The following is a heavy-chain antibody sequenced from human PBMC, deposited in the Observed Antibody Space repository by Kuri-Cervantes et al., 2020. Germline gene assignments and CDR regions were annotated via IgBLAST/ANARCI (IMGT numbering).Heavy chain of an antibody. D-gene: IGHD1-7*01. CDR2: IWYDGSHK. CDR3: ARGANWHFNPHFDY. CDR1: GFTFSSYG. J-gene: IGHJ4*02. V-gene: IGHV3-33*01. Sequence: GESLKISCAASGFTFSSYGMHWVRQAPGKGLEWVAVIWYDGSHKYSADSVKGRFTISRDNSKNTLFLQMNSLRAEDTALYYCARGANWHFNPHFDYWGQGTLVTVSS.